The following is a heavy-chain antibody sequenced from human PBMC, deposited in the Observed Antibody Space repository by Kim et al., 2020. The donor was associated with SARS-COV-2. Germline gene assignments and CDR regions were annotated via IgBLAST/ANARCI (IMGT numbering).Heavy chain of an antibody. CDR3: AREISSSWFS. J-gene: IGHJ5*02. V-gene: IGHV1-69*04. D-gene: IGHD6-13*01. Sequence: SVKVSCKASGGTFSSYAISWVRQAPGQGLEWMGRIIPILGIANYAQKFQGRVTITADKPTSTAYMELSSLRSEDTAVYYCAREISSSWFSWGQGTLVTVSS. CDR2: IIPILGIA. CDR1: GGTFSSYA.